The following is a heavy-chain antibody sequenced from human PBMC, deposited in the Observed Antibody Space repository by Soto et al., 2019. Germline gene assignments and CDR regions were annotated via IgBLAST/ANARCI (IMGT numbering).Heavy chain of an antibody. Sequence: WGSLRLSCAASGFTFINYAISCFRHSPCKWLEWVSSITGSGDYTYYADSVKGRFTISRDNSKNTLYLQMNSLRAEDTAVYYCAKARYYDSTGYLYYFDYWGQGTLVTVSS. CDR2: ITGSGDYT. J-gene: IGHJ4*02. CDR1: GFTFINYA. V-gene: IGHV3-23*01. CDR3: AKARYYDSTGYLYYFDY. D-gene: IGHD3-22*01.